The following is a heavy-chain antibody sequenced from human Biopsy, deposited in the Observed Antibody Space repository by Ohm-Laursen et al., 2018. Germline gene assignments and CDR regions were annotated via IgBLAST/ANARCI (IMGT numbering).Heavy chain of an antibody. V-gene: IGHV4-59*07. J-gene: IGHJ3*01. CDR1: GGSINNFY. Sequence: SDTLSLTCFVSGGSINNFYWSWIRQPPGKGLEWIGIIYYSGNTKYNPSLKSRVTISVDTSRNQFSLKLSSVTAADTAVYYCARVRVWADSEGAFDPWGQGTMVTVSS. CDR2: IYYSGNT. D-gene: IGHD1-26*01. CDR3: ARVRVWADSEGAFDP.